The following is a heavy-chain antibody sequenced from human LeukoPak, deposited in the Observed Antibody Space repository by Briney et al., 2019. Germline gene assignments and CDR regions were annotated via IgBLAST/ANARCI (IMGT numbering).Heavy chain of an antibody. CDR2: INHSGGT. CDR3: ARWAPRTDYYGSGSYLRHAFDI. Sequence: PSETLSLTCAIYGASFSGYYWSWIRQPPGKGLEWIGEINHSGGTNYNPSLKSRVTISVDPSKHQFSLKLSSVTAADTAVYYCARWAPRTDYYGSGSYLRHAFDIWGQGTMVTVSS. V-gene: IGHV4-34*01. D-gene: IGHD3-10*01. CDR1: GASFSGYY. J-gene: IGHJ3*02.